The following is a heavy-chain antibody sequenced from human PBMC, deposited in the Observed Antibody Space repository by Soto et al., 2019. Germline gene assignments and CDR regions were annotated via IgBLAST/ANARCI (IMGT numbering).Heavy chain of an antibody. V-gene: IGHV1-18*04. J-gene: IGHJ5*02. CDR3: ATSSDSGFDP. Sequence: QLQLVQSGAEVERPGASVRVSCKAYGYPFSKYGISWIRQATGQGLEWMGWIKPDNGDTNYAQKFQGRVTMPTDTSSTTAYMELRSLRSDDTAVYYCATSSDSGFDPWGQGTLVSVSS. D-gene: IGHD3-10*01. CDR1: GYPFSKYG. CDR2: IKPDNGDT.